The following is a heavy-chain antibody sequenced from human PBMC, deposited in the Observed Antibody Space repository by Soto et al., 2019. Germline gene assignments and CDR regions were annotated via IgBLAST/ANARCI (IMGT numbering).Heavy chain of an antibody. CDR3: AGGESDIVVVPAAIAFDI. Sequence: GGSLRLSCAASGFTFSSYSMNWVRQAPGKGLEWVSSISSSSSYIYYADSVKGRFTISRDNAKNSLYLQMNSLRAEDTAVYYCAGGESDIVVVPAAIAFDIWGQGTMVTVSS. V-gene: IGHV3-21*01. D-gene: IGHD2-2*01. CDR2: ISSSSSYI. J-gene: IGHJ3*02. CDR1: GFTFSSYS.